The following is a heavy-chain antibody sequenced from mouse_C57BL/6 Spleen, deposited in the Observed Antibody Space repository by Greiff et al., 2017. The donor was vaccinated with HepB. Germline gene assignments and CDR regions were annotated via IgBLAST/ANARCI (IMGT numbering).Heavy chain of an antibody. CDR2: IDPSDSYT. V-gene: IGHV1-69*01. Sequence: QVQLQQPGAELVMPGASVKLSCKASGYTFTSYWMHWVKQRPGQGLEWIGEIDPSDSYTNYNQKFKGKSTLTVDKSSSTAYMQLSSLTSEDSAVYYCARGDGNYVWFAYWGQGTLVTVSA. J-gene: IGHJ3*01. CDR3: ARGDGNYVWFAY. D-gene: IGHD2-1*01. CDR1: GYTFTSYW.